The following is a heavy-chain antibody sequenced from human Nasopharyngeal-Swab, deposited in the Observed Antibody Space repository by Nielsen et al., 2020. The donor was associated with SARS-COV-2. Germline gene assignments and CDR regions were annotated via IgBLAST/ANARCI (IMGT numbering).Heavy chain of an antibody. CDR3: ARPRGYSYGTYFDY. V-gene: IGHV3-30*03. Sequence: GESLKISCAASGFTFSSYGMHWVRQAPGKGLEWVAVISYDGSNKYCADSVKGRFTISRDNSKNTLYLQMNSLRAEDTAVYYCARPRGYSYGTYFDYWGQGTLVTVSS. D-gene: IGHD5-18*01. CDR2: ISYDGSNK. J-gene: IGHJ4*02. CDR1: GFTFSSYG.